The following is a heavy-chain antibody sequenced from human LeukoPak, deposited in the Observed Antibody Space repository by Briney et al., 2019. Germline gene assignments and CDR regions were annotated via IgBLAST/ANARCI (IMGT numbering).Heavy chain of an antibody. V-gene: IGHV3-21*01. J-gene: IGHJ5*02. Sequence: GGSLRLSCAASGFTFSSYSMNWVRQASGKGLEWVSSISSSSSYIYYADSVKGRFTISRDNAKNSLYLQMNGLRAEDTAVYYCARDRIAARDWFDPWGQGTLVTVSS. CDR1: GFTFSSYS. CDR3: ARDRIAARDWFDP. D-gene: IGHD6-6*01. CDR2: ISSSSSYI.